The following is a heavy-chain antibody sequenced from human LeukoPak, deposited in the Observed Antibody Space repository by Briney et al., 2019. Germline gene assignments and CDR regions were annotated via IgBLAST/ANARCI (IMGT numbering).Heavy chain of an antibody. D-gene: IGHD1-26*01. CDR3: ARGATISGTGYFDF. Sequence: PSETLSLTCAVYGGSFSRYYWSWIRQSPGKGLEWIAEIDHRGDTNYNPPVKSRVTISVDTSKNQFSLKVRSLSAADTALYYCARGATISGTGYFDFWGQGTLVTVSP. CDR2: IDHRGDT. CDR1: GGSFSRYY. J-gene: IGHJ4*03. V-gene: IGHV4-34*01.